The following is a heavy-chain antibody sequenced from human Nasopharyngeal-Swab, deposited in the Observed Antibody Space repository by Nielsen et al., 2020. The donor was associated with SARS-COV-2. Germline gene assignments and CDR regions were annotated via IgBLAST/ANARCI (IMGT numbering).Heavy chain of an antibody. V-gene: IGHV4-4*07. CDR2: TYTSGTT. J-gene: IGHJ3*02. CDR1: GASTSSYS. CDR3: ARGPEYYDFWSGYPGNAFDI. Sequence: SQTLSPTCTVSGASTSSYSWSWTRQLAGKGLEWIGRTYTSGTTNYNPTLTSRVTMSVDTSKNQFSLKLTSVTAADTAVYYCARGPEYYDFWSGYPGNAFDIWGQGTMVTVSS. D-gene: IGHD3-3*01.